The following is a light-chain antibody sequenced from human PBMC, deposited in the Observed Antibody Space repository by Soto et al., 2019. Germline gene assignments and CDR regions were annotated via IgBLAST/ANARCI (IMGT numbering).Light chain of an antibody. CDR1: QGISSY. V-gene: IGKV1-9*01. J-gene: IGKJ5*01. Sequence: DIQLTQSPSFLSASVGDRVTITCRASQGISSYLVWYQQRPGKAPKLLIYAASTLQSGVQSRFSGSGSGTEFTLTISSLQPEDFATYYCQQFNSYPITFGLGTRLEIK. CDR3: QQFNSYPIT. CDR2: AAS.